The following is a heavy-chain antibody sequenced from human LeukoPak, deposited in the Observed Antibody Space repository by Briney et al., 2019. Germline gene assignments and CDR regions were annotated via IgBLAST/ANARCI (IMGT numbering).Heavy chain of an antibody. CDR1: GGSFSGYY. D-gene: IGHD5-12*01. V-gene: IGHV4-34*01. J-gene: IGHJ4*02. CDR3: ARLATARSY. CDR2: INHSGST. Sequence: ATLSLTCAVYGGSFSGYYWSWIRQPPGKGLEWIGEINHSGSTNYNPSLKSRVTISVDTSKNQFSLKLSSVTAADTAVYYCARLATARSYWGQGTLVTVSS.